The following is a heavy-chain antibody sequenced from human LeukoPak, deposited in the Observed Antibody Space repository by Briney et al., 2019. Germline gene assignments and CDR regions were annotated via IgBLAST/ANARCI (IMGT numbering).Heavy chain of an antibody. J-gene: IGHJ4*02. D-gene: IGHD5-12*01. CDR2: INHSGST. CDR1: GGSLSGYY. V-gene: IGHV4-34*01. CDR3: ARGLVDTGRSRFDY. Sequence: SETLSLTCAVYGGSLSGYYWSWIRQPPGKGLEWIGEINHSGSTNYNPSLKSRVTISVDKPNNQLSLKMTSVTAADTAVYYCARGLVDTGRSRFDYWGQGTLVTVSS.